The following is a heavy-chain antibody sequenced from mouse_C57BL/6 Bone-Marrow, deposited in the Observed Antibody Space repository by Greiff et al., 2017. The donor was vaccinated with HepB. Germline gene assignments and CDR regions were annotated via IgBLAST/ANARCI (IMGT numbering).Heavy chain of an antibody. CDR2: IYPGDGDT. Sequence: VKLQESGAELVKPGASVKISCKASGYAFSSYWMNWVKQRPGKGLEWIGQIYPGDGDTNYNGKFKGKATLTADKSSSTAYMQLSSLTSEDSAVYYCTLNYYGSSYYAMDYWGQGTSVTVSS. CDR1: GYAFSSYW. CDR3: TLNYYGSSYYAMDY. D-gene: IGHD1-1*01. J-gene: IGHJ4*01. V-gene: IGHV1-80*01.